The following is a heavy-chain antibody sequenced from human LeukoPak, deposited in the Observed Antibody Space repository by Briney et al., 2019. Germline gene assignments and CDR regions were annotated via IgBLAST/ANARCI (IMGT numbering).Heavy chain of an antibody. J-gene: IGHJ5*02. CDR1: GFTFSSYN. D-gene: IGHD2-2*01. Sequence: GGSLRLSCAASGFTFSSYNMNWLRQAPGKGLEWVSSISHGSGSISYADSVKGRFAISRDNAKNSLYLQMNSLRAEDTAVYYCARDLQIVVGAAARGRGPFDPWGQGTLVTVSS. CDR3: ARDLQIVVGAAARGRGPFDP. CDR2: ISHGSGSI. V-gene: IGHV3-21*01.